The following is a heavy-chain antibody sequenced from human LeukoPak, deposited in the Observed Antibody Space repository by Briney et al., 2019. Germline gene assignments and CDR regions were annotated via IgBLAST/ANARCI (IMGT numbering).Heavy chain of an antibody. V-gene: IGHV1-2*02. CDR3: AKGLRYHDWLSPFDY. CDR1: GYTFSDYY. CDR2: INPKSGSP. J-gene: IGHJ4*02. Sequence: ASVKVSCKASGYTFSDYYMHWVRQAPGLGLEWMGWINPKSGSPHYAEKFQGRVTMTRDTSISTAYMEVSRLRFDDTAVYYCAKGLRYHDWLSPFDYWGQGTLVTVSS. D-gene: IGHD3-9*01.